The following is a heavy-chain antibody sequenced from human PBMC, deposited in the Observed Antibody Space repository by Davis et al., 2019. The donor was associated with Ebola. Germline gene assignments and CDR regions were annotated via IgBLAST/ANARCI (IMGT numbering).Heavy chain of an antibody. CDR3: AKSSSRGGYYYYGMDV. V-gene: IGHV3-23*01. J-gene: IGHJ6*02. Sequence: GGSLRLSCAASGFNFRSYGMHWVRQAPGKGLEWVSAISGSGGSTYYADSVKGRFTISRDNSKNTLYLQMNSLRAEDTAVYYCAKSSSRGGYYYYGMDVWGQGTTVTVSS. D-gene: IGHD6-25*01. CDR2: ISGSGGST. CDR1: GFNFRSYG.